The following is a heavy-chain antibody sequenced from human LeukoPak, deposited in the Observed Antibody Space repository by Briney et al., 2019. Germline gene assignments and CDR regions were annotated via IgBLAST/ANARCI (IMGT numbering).Heavy chain of an antibody. CDR3: ARVMVRGVIMLYY. V-gene: IGHV1-2*02. CDR2: INPNSGGT. J-gene: IGHJ4*02. Sequence: APVKVSCKASGYTFTGYYMHWVRQAPGQGLEWMGWINPNSGGTNYAQKFQGRVTMTRDTSISTAYMELSRLRSDDTAVYYCARVMVRGVIMLYYWGQGTLVTVSS. D-gene: IGHD3-10*01. CDR1: GYTFTGYY.